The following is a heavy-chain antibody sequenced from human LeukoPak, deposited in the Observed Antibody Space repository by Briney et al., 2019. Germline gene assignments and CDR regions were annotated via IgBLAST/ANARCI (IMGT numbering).Heavy chain of an antibody. J-gene: IGHJ4*02. CDR2: IYYSGST. CDR3: ARTVEMATIWD. D-gene: IGHD5-24*01. V-gene: IGHV4-39*07. Sequence: SETLSLTCTVSGGSISSSSYYWGWIRQPPGKGLEWIGSIYYSGSTYYNPSLKSRVTISVDTSKNQFSLKLSSVTAADTAVYYCARTVEMATIWDWGQGTLVTVSS. CDR1: GGSISSSSYY.